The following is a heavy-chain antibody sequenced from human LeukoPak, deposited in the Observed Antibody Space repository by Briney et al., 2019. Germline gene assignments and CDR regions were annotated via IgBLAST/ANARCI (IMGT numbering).Heavy chain of an antibody. CDR2: IYYSGST. CDR1: GGSIRSSSYY. Sequence: SETLSLTCTASGGSIRSSSYYWGWIRQPPGKGLEWIGNIYYSGSTYYNPSLKSRVTISVDTSKNQFSLRLSSVTAADTAVYYCARVSGQFYFYYYMDVWGKGTTVTISS. J-gene: IGHJ6*03. V-gene: IGHV4-39*01. D-gene: IGHD6-19*01. CDR3: ARVSGQFYFYYYMDV.